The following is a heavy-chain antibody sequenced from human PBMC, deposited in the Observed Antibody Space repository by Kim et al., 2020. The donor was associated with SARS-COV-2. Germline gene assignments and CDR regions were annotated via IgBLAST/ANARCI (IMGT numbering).Heavy chain of an antibody. CDR3: AKLADKSTWYNGFDP. D-gene: IGHD1-1*01. V-gene: IGHV3-23*01. Sequence: DSVKGRFTISRDNSNNMVYLQMNSLRAEDTAIYYCAKLADKSTWYNGFDPWGQGTLVTVSS. J-gene: IGHJ5*02.